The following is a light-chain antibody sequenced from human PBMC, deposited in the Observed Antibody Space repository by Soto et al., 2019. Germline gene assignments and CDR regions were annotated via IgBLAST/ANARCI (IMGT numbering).Light chain of an antibody. CDR3: QKHDGVPL. Sequence: EIVMTQSPATLSVSPGERATLSCRASQSVSSNLAWYQQKPGQAPRLLIYGASTRATDIPARFSGSGSGTFFSFTINSLQPEDIATYYCQKHDGVPLFGPGTKVEIK. CDR2: GAS. J-gene: IGKJ3*01. V-gene: IGKV3-15*01. CDR1: QSVSSN.